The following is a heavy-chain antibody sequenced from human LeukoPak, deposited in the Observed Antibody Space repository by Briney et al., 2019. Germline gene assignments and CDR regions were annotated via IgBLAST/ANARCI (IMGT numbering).Heavy chain of an antibody. D-gene: IGHD3-10*01. Sequence: SETLSLTCTVSGGSTSSSSYYWGWIRQPPGKGLEWIGSIYYSGSTYYNPSLKSRVTISVDTSKNQFSLKLSSVTAADTAVCYCASQTLLWFGELNDWGQGTLVTVSS. CDR1: GGSTSSSSYY. CDR3: ASQTLLWFGELND. V-gene: IGHV4-39*01. CDR2: IYYSGST. J-gene: IGHJ4*02.